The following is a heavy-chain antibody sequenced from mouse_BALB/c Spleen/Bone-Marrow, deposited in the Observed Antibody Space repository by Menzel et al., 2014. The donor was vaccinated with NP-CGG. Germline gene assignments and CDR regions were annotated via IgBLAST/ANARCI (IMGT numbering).Heavy chain of an antibody. D-gene: IGHD2-2*01. CDR2: IRNKANGYTT. J-gene: IGHJ2*01. CDR3: ARDGYDDY. V-gene: IGHV7-3*02. CDR1: GFTFTDYY. Sequence: EVKLVESGGGLVQPGGSLRLSCATSGFTFTDYYMSWVRRPPGKALEWLGFIRNKANGYTTEYSASVKDRFTISRDNSQSILYLQMNTLRAEDSATYYCARDGYDDYWGQGTTLTVSS.